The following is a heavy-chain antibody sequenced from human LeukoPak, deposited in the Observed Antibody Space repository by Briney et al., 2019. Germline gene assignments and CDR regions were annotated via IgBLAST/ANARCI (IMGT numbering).Heavy chain of an antibody. CDR1: GGSFGGYY. Sequence: PSETLSLTCAVYGGSFGGYYWSWIRQPPGKGLEWIGEINHSGSTNYNPSLKSRVTISVDTSKNQFSLKLSSVTAADTAVYYCASVKDYYDSSGLVRYFDYWGQGTLVTVSS. D-gene: IGHD3-22*01. V-gene: IGHV4-34*01. CDR2: INHSGST. J-gene: IGHJ4*02. CDR3: ASVKDYYDSSGLVRYFDY.